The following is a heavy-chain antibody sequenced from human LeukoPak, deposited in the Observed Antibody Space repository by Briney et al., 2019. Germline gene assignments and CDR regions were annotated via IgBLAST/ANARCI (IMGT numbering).Heavy chain of an antibody. V-gene: IGHV3-74*01. CDR2: INRDGSST. CDR3: ARDLWGAGDW. Sequence: GGSLRLSCAASGFTISSNWMHWVRQAPGKGLVWVSRINRDGSSTIYADSVKGRFTISRDNAKNTLYLQMNSLTAEDTAVYYCARDLWGAGDWWGQGTLVTVSS. CDR1: GFTISSNW. D-gene: IGHD1-26*01. J-gene: IGHJ4*02.